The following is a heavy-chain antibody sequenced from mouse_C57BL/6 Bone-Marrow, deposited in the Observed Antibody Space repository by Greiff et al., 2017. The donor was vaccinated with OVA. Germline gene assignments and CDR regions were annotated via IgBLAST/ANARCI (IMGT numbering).Heavy chain of an antibody. CDR1: GYTFTSYW. CDR3: ARSPFTTAYYYAMDY. Sequence: QVQLQQPGAELVRPGSSVKLSCKASGYTFTSYWMHWVKQRPIQGLEWIGNIDPSDSDTHYNQKFKDKATLTVDKSSSTAYMQLSSLTSEDSAVYYCARSPFTTAYYYAMDYWGQGTSVTVSS. J-gene: IGHJ4*01. V-gene: IGHV1-52*01. CDR2: IDPSDSDT. D-gene: IGHD1-2*01.